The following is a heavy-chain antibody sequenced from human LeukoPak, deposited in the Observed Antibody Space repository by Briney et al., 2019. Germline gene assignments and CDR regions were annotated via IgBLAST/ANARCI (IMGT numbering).Heavy chain of an antibody. CDR3: ANIDTAMVTGGFDY. Sequence: SETLSLTCTVSGGSISSSSYYWGWIRQPPGKGLEWIGSIYYSGSTYYNPSLKSRVTISVDTSKNQFSLKLSSVTAADTAVYYCANIDTAMVTGGFDYWGQGTLVTVSS. CDR2: IYYSGST. V-gene: IGHV4-39*01. J-gene: IGHJ4*02. CDR1: GGSISSSSYY. D-gene: IGHD5-18*01.